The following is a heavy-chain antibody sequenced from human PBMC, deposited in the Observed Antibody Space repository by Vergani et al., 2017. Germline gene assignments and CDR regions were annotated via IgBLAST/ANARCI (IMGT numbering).Heavy chain of an antibody. J-gene: IGHJ4*02. D-gene: IGHD2-15*01. Sequence: QVQLQESGPGLVKPPGTLSLTCAVSGDSISSNNCWTWVRQPPGKGLEWIGEICHTEDTKYSPSLKSRVTVSVDESRNLFSLRLNSVTAADTAVCYCPTIGCRRWVYYFDYWGQGILVTVSS. CDR1: GDSISSNNC. V-gene: IGHV4-4*03. CDR3: PTIGCRRWVYYFDY. CDR2: ICHTEDT.